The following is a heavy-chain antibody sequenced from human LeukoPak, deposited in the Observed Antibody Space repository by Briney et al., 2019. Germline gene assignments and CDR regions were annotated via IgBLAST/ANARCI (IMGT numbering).Heavy chain of an antibody. D-gene: IGHD2-8*02. Sequence: PGGSLRLSCAASGFTFSDYYMSWIRQAPGKGLEWVSYISSSGSTIYYADSVKGRFTISRDNAKNSLYLQMNSLRAEDTAVYYCARKLRVAQGYYYGMDVWGLGTTVTVSS. V-gene: IGHV3-11*04. J-gene: IGHJ6*02. CDR2: ISSSGSTI. CDR3: ARKLRVAQGYYYGMDV. CDR1: GFTFSDYY.